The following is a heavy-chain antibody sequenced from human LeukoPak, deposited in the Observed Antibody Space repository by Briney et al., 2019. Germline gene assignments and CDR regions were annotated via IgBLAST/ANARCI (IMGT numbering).Heavy chain of an antibody. D-gene: IGHD3-16*02. CDR2: IYHSGST. CDR1: GGSISSSYW. Sequence: PSGTLSLTCGVSGGSISSSYWWSWVRQPPGKGLEWIGYIYHSGSTYYNPSLKSRVTISVDRSKNQFSLKLSSVTAADTAVYYCARVSDYYYYSMDVWDKGTTVTVSS. J-gene: IGHJ6*03. V-gene: IGHV4-4*02. CDR3: ARVSDYYYYSMDV.